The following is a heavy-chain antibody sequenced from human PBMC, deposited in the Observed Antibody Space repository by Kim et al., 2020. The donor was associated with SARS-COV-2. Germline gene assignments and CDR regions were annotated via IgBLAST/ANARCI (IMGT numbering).Heavy chain of an antibody. J-gene: IGHJ4*02. Sequence: YYTGSTSHNPSLKTRVTISGDTSKNQFSLKLSSVTAADTAVYYCARGFGYWGQGTLVTVSS. CDR2: YYTGST. V-gene: IGHV4-31*02. CDR3: ARGFGY.